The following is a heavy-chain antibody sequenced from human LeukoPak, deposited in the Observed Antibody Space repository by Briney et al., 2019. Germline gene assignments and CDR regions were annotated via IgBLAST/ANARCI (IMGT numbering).Heavy chain of an antibody. Sequence: GGSLRLSCAASGFTSSSYAMTWVRQAPGKGLEWVSAISGSGGSTYYADSVKGRFTISRDNSKNTLYLQMNSLRAEDTAVYYCAKGSTAITLFDYWGQGTLVSVSS. V-gene: IGHV3-23*01. CDR3: AKGSTAITLFDY. J-gene: IGHJ4*02. CDR1: GFTSSSYA. D-gene: IGHD2-21*02. CDR2: ISGSGGST.